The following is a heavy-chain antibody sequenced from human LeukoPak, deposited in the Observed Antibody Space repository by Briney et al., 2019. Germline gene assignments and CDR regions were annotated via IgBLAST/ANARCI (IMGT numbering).Heavy chain of an antibody. CDR1: GFTFSSYA. CDR3: AKPRGLAIVGAHFDY. D-gene: IGHD1-26*01. J-gene: IGHJ4*02. V-gene: IGHV3-23*01. Sequence: GGSLRLSCAASGFTFSSYAMSWVRQAPGKGLEWVSSISGDGGTTYYADSVKGRFTISRDDSKNTLYLQMNSLRAEDTAVYYCAKPRGLAIVGAHFDYLGQGTLVTVSS. CDR2: ISGDGGTT.